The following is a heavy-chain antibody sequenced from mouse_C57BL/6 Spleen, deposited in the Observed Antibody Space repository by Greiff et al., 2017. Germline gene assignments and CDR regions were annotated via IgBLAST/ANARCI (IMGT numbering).Heavy chain of an antibody. V-gene: IGHV10-1*01. Sequence: EVKLVESGGGLVQPKGSLKLSCAASGFSFNTYAMNWVRQAPGKGLEWVARIRSKSNNYATYYADSVKDRFTISRDDSESMLYLQMNNLKTEDTAMYYCVRQEGWLLRRGVDYAMDYWGQGTSVTVSS. D-gene: IGHD2-3*01. CDR2: IRSKSNNYAT. J-gene: IGHJ4*01. CDR1: GFSFNTYA. CDR3: VRQEGWLLRRGVDYAMDY.